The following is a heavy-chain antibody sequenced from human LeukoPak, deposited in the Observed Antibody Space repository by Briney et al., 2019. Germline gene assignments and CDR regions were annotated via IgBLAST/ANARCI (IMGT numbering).Heavy chain of an antibody. D-gene: IGHD4-23*01. V-gene: IGHV4-39*07. CDR1: GGSISSSSYY. J-gene: IGHJ4*02. CDR2: IYYSGST. CDR3: ARVGVDYSGNIIKYYFDY. Sequence: SESLSLTCTVSGGSISSSSYYWGWIRQPPGKGLEWIGSIYYSGSTYYNPSLKSRVIISVDTSKNQFSLKLSPVIAADTAVYYCARVGVDYSGNIIKYYFDYWGQGTLVTVSS.